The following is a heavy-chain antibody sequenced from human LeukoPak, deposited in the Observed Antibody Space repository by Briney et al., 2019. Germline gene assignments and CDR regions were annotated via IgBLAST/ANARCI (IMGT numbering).Heavy chain of an antibody. J-gene: IGHJ4*02. D-gene: IGHD6-13*01. CDR3: ARAVGYSSSWYSQYYFDY. CDR1: GFTFSSYW. Sequence: GGSLRLSCAASGFTFSSYWMHWVRQAPGKGLAWVSRINSDGSSTSYADSVKGRFTISRDNAKNTLYLQMNSLRAEDTAVYYCARAVGYSSSWYSQYYFDYWGQGTLVTVSS. V-gene: IGHV3-74*01. CDR2: INSDGSST.